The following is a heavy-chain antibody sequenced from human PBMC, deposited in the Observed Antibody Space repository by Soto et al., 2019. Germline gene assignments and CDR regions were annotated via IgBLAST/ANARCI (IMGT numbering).Heavy chain of an antibody. CDR3: ARVGEQQLDPYYYYGMDV. V-gene: IGHV1-3*01. Sequence: GASVKVSCKASGYTFTSYAMHWVRQAPGQRLEWMGWINAGNGNTKYSQKFQGRVTITRDTSASTAYMELSSLRSEDTAVYYCARVGEQQLDPYYYYGMDVWGQGTTVTVSS. D-gene: IGHD6-13*01. J-gene: IGHJ6*02. CDR1: GYTFTSYA. CDR2: INAGNGNT.